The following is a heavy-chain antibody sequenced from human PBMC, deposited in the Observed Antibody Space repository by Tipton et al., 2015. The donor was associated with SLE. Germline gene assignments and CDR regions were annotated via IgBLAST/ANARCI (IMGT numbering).Heavy chain of an antibody. CDR2: INHSGST. V-gene: IGHV4-34*01. CDR3: ARAPGLERSYYYYYYMDV. CDR1: GGPFSGYY. J-gene: IGHJ6*03. Sequence: TLSLTCALYGGPFSGYYWNWIRQPPGKGLEWIGEINHSGSTNYNPSLKSRVTISVDTSKNQFSLKLSSVTAADTAVYYCARAPGLERSYYYYYYMDVWAKGTTVTVSS. D-gene: IGHD1-1*01.